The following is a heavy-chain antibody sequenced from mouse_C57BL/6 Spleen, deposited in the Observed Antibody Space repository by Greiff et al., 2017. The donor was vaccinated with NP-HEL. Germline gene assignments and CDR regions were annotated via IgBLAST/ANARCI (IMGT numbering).Heavy chain of an antibody. CDR1: GYTFTSYW. V-gene: IGHV1-69*01. CDR2: IDPSDSYT. D-gene: IGHD1-1*01. CDR3: ARHYGSSYDYFDY. Sequence: VQLQQPGAELVMPGASVKLSCKASGYTFTSYWMHWVKQRPGQGLEWIGEIDPSDSYTNYNQKFTGQSTLTVDKSSSTAYMQLSSLTSEDSAVYYGARHYGSSYDYFDYWGQGTTLTVSS. J-gene: IGHJ2*01.